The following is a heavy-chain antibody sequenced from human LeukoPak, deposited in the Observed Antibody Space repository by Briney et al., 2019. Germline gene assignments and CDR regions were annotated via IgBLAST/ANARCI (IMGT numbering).Heavy chain of an antibody. Sequence: GGSLRLSCAASGFTVSSKHMTWVRQAPGKGLEWISYISSSSGTIYYADAVKGRFTISRDNAKNSLYLQMNRLRAEDTAVYYCARGWLQFDSWGRGALVTVSP. D-gene: IGHD5-24*01. J-gene: IGHJ4*02. V-gene: IGHV3-48*01. CDR2: ISSSSGTI. CDR3: ARGWLQFDS. CDR1: GFTVSSKH.